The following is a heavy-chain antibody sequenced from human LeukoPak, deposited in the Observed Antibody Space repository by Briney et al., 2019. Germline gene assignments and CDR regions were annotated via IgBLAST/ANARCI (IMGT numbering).Heavy chain of an antibody. CDR1: GFTVSSNY. J-gene: IGHJ4*02. CDR3: ARDGYSSYFDY. CDR2: IYSGGST. D-gene: IGHD6-19*01. V-gene: IGHV3-53*01. Sequence: PGGSLRLSCAASGFTVSSNYMSWVRQAPGKGLEWVSVIYSGGSTYYAHSAKGRFTISRDNSKNTLYLQMNSLRAEDTAVYYCARDGYSSYFDYWGQGTLVTVSS.